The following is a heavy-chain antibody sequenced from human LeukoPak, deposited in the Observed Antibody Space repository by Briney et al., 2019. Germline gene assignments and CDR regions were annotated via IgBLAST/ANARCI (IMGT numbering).Heavy chain of an antibody. CDR3: ARGSVATIMRVSPILDN. CDR1: GGSISSGGYY. CDR2: IYYSGST. J-gene: IGHJ4*02. D-gene: IGHD5-12*01. V-gene: IGHV4-31*03. Sequence: PSETLSLTCTVSGGSISSGGYYWSWIRQHPGKGLEWIGYIYYSGSTYYNPSLKSRVTISVDTSKNQFSLKLSSVTAADTAVYYCARGSVATIMRVSPILDNWGQGTLVTVSS.